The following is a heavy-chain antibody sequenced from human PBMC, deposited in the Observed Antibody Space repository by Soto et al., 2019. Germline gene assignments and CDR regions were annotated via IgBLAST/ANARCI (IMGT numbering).Heavy chain of an antibody. V-gene: IGHV3-23*01. D-gene: IGHD6-19*01. CDR3: AKDLGSSGWVAHFDY. CDR1: GFTFSSFA. J-gene: IGHJ4*02. CDR2: VSASGGRT. Sequence: EMQLFESGGGLVQPGGSLRLSCAASGFTFSSFAMSWVRQVPGRGLEWVSSVSASGGRTYFANSVKGRFTISRDNSKNTLYLQMNSLRAEDTAVYYCAKDLGSSGWVAHFDYWGQGTLVTVSS.